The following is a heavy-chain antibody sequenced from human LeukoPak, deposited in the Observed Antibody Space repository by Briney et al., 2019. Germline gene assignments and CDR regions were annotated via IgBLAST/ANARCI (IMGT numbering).Heavy chain of an antibody. Sequence: GGSLRLSCAASGFTFNSYAMSWVRQAPGKGLEWVSAISGSGDSAYYADSVKGRFTISRDNSKNTLYLQMNSLRAEDTAVYFCAKRAVLTEGHFDYWGQGTLVSVSS. V-gene: IGHV3-23*01. CDR1: GFTFNSYA. CDR3: AKRAVLTEGHFDY. D-gene: IGHD2-8*01. CDR2: ISGSGDSA. J-gene: IGHJ4*02.